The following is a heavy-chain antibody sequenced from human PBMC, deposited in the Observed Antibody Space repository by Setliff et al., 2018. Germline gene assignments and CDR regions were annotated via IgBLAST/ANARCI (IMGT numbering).Heavy chain of an antibody. V-gene: IGHV1-2*06. D-gene: IGHD3-10*01. CDR3: ARPRSNYNRGAFSI. J-gene: IGHJ3*02. CDR2: VNPKNGGI. Sequence: VKVSCKASGYRFIDYYIHWVRQAPGQGPEWMGRVNPKNGGILYSQKFEGRVSMTGDRTISTVYMYLRSLTFDDTAVYYCARPRSNYNRGAFSIWGQGTMVTVSS. CDR1: GYRFIDYY.